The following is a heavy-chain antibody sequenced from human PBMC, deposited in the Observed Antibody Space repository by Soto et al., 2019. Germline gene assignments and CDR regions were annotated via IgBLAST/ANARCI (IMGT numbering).Heavy chain of an antibody. CDR1: GGSISSYY. J-gene: IGHJ6*02. CDR2: IYYSGST. CDR3: ARSDGIYYYYGMDV. Sequence: SETLSLTCTVSGGSISSYYWSWIRQPPGKGLEWIGYIYYSGSTNYNPSLKSRVTISVDTSKNQFSLKLSSVTAADTAVYYCARSDGIYYYYGMDVWGQGTTVTSP. V-gene: IGHV4-59*01.